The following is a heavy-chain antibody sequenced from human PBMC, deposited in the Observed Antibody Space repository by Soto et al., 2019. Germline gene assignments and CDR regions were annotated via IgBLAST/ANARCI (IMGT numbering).Heavy chain of an antibody. D-gene: IGHD3-10*01. Sequence: PGGALRLSCVASGCPFSAYPMNGVRGTRGKGRGWGCGIGGSGTTIYCADSVKGRFTISRDNFGNTMYLQMNSVRVEDTAVYYCPRSVGPQRWFVPWGQATGAPVSS. CDR2: IGGSGTTI. CDR3: PRSVGPQRWFVP. CDR1: GCPFSAYP. J-gene: IGHJ5*02. V-gene: IGHV3-23*01.